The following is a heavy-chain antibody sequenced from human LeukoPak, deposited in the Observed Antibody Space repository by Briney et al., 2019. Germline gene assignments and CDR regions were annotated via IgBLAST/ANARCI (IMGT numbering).Heavy chain of an antibody. J-gene: IGHJ4*02. CDR2: IDCDDDK. CDR3: ARIRGYSSSWYYFDY. CDR1: GFSLSTSGMC. V-gene: IGHV2-70*01. Sequence: SGPTLVNATQTLTLTCTFSGFSLSTSGMCVSWIRQPPGKALEWLALIDCDDDKYYSTSLKTRLTNSKDNSKNQVVLTMTNMDPVDTATYYCARIRGYSSSWYYFDYWGQGTLVTVSS. D-gene: IGHD6-13*01.